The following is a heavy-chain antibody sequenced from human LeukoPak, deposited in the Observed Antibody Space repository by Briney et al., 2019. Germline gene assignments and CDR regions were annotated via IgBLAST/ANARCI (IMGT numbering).Heavy chain of an antibody. CDR2: IHTNTGNP. J-gene: IGHJ4*02. CDR1: GYTFTTQA. Sequence: ASVNVSCKASGYTFTTQAINWVRQAPGQQGLEWMGWIHTNTGNPTYAQDFTGRFLFSLDTSVNTAYLHISGLKVEDTGLYYCTIGSYWGQATLVTVSS. CDR3: TIGSY. D-gene: IGHD1-26*01. V-gene: IGHV7-4-1*02.